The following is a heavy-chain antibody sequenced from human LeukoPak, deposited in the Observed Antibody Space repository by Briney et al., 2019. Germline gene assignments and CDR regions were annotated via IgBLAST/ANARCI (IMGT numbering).Heavy chain of an antibody. CDR1: GGTFSSYA. CDR3: ARARYCSGGSCYRVNWFDP. V-gene: IGHV1-69*04. CDR2: IIPIFGIA. J-gene: IGHJ5*02. D-gene: IGHD2-15*01. Sequence: ASVKVSCKASGGTFSSYAISWVRQAPRQGLEWMGRIIPIFGIANYAQKFQGRVTITADKSTSTAYMELSSLRSEDTAVYYCARARYCSGGSCYRVNWFDPWGQGTLVTVSS.